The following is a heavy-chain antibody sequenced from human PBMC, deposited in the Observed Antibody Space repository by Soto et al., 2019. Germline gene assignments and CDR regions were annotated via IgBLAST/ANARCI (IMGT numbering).Heavy chain of an antibody. J-gene: IGHJ4*02. CDR3: ARESEDLTSNFDY. V-gene: IGHV3-21*01. CDR2: ISSTTNYI. Sequence: GGSLRLSCAASCFTFSRYSMNWVRQAPGKGLEWVSSISSTTNYIYYADSMKGRFTVSRDNAKNSVYLDMNSLSAEDTAVYYCARESEDLTSNFDYWGQGTLVTVSS. CDR1: CFTFSRYS.